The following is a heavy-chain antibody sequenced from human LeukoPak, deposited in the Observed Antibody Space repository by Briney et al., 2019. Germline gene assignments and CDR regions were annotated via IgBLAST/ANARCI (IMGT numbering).Heavy chain of an antibody. CDR2: ISSSGSTI. CDR1: GFTFSDYY. Sequence: GGSLRLSCAASGFTFSDYYMSWIRQAPGKGLEWVSYISSSGSTIYYADSVKGRFTISRDNAKNSLYLQMNSLRAEDTAVYYCARDRAPLIVVVPAARGAFDIWGQGTMVTVSS. D-gene: IGHD2-2*01. J-gene: IGHJ3*02. CDR3: ARDRAPLIVVVPAARGAFDI. V-gene: IGHV3-11*04.